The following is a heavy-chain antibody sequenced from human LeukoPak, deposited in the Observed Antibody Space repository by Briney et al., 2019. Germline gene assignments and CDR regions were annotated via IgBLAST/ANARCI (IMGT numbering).Heavy chain of an antibody. CDR2: ISSSGNT. CDR3: ARLGAGPTYYDFWSGYSSFYFDY. V-gene: IGHV4-59*04. CDR1: GGSISTYY. J-gene: IGHJ4*02. D-gene: IGHD3-3*01. Sequence: SETLPLTCTVSGGSISTYYWSWIRQPPGKGLEWIGGISSSGNTYYNPSLKSRITISIDTSKNHFSLKLSSVTAADTAVYYCARLGAGPTYYDFWSGYSSFYFDYWGQGTLVTVSS.